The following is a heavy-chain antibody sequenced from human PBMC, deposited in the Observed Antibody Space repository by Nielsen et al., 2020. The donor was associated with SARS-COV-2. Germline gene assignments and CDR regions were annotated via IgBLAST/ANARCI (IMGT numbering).Heavy chain of an antibody. CDR1: GFTFSSYS. D-gene: IGHD5-24*01. CDR2: ISSSSSYI. J-gene: IGHJ2*01. V-gene: IGHV3-21*01. CDR3: ARERRDGYNWDWYFDL. Sequence: GESLKISCAASGFTFSSYSMNWVRQAPGKGLEWVSSISSSSSYIYYADSVKGRFTISRDNAKNSLYLQMNSLRAEDTAVYYCARERRDGYNWDWYFDLWGRSTLVTVSS.